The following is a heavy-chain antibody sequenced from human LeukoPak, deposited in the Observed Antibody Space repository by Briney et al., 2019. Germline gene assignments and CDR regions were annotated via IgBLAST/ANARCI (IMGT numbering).Heavy chain of an antibody. D-gene: IGHD3-16*02. CDR2: IYYTGIT. CDR3: TRHDAVPVIGHGMGV. Sequence: SETLSLTCAASGGSISSYYWSWIRQPPGKGLEWIGYIYYTGITNYNPSLESRVTISVDTSKNQFSLKLNSVTAADTAVYYCTRHDAVPVIGHGMGVWGQGTTVTVSS. J-gene: IGHJ6*02. CDR1: GGSISSYY. V-gene: IGHV4-59*08.